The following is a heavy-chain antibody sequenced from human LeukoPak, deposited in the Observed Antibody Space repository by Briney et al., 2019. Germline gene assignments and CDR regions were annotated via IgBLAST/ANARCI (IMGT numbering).Heavy chain of an antibody. J-gene: IGHJ4*02. CDR3: ARVVVVGPLYFDY. CDR2: IDWDDDT. V-gene: IGHV2-70*17. CDR1: GFSLSTSGMS. D-gene: IGHD2-15*01. Sequence: SGPTLVNPTQTLTLTCTFSGFSLSTSGMSVSWIRQPPGKALEWLARIDWDDDTFHRTSLKTRLTISKDTSKNQVVLTMTNMDPVDTATYYCARVVVVGPLYFDYWGQGTLVTVSS.